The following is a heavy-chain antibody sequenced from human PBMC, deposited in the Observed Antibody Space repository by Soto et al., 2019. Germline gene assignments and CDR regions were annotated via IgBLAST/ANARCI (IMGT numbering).Heavy chain of an antibody. V-gene: IGHV1-69*01. Sequence: VQLVQSGAELKKPGSSMKVSCKASGGTFSSDGINWVRQAPGQGLEWMGGIIPIFGTPNYAQKFRGRITITADGSLSTAYMELSGLRSDDTAVYFCSRQHCSGGSCYSGRYYFDYWGQGTLVTVSS. CDR2: IIPIFGTP. J-gene: IGHJ4*02. CDR1: GGTFSSDG. CDR3: SRQHCSGGSCYSGRYYFDY. D-gene: IGHD2-15*01.